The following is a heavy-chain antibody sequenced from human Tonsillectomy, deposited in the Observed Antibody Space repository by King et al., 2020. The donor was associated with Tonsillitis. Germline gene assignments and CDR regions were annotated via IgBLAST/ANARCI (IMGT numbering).Heavy chain of an antibody. CDR3: ARDYPDIVVVPAAPCGWFDP. V-gene: IGHV1-2*02. CDR2: INPNSGGT. D-gene: IGHD2-2*01. Sequence: VQLVESGAEVKKPGASVKVSCKASGYTFTGYYMHWVRQAPGQGLEWMGWINPNSGGTNYAQKFQGRITMTRDTSISTAYMELSRLRSDDTAVYYCARDYPDIVVVPAAPCGWFDPWGQGTLVTVSS. J-gene: IGHJ5*02. CDR1: GYTFTGYY.